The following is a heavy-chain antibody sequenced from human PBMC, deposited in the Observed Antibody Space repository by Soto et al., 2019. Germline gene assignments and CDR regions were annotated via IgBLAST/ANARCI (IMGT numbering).Heavy chain of an antibody. V-gene: IGHV3-30-3*01. D-gene: IGHD7-27*01. CDR3: ARDATQVQYPSDWGYYFDY. CDR1: GFTFSSYA. Sequence: GGSLRLSCAASGFTFSSYAMHWVRQAPGKGLEWVAVISYDGSNKYYADSVKGRFTISRDNSKNTLYLQMNSLRAEDTAVYYCARDATQVQYPSDWGYYFDYWGQGTLVTVSS. CDR2: ISYDGSNK. J-gene: IGHJ4*02.